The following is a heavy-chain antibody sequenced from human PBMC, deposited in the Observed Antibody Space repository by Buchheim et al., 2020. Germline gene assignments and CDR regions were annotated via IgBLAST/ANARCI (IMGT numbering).Heavy chain of an antibody. J-gene: IGHJ6*02. V-gene: IGHV3-74*01. CDR1: GFTFSSYW. Sequence: EVQLVESGGGLVQPGGSLRLSCAASGFTFSSYWMHWVRQAPGKGLVWVSRINSDGSSTSYADSVKGRFTISRDNAKNTLYLQMNSLRAEDTAVYYCARDVPYCGGDCYWTGGMDVWGQGTT. CDR2: INSDGSST. CDR3: ARDVPYCGGDCYWTGGMDV. D-gene: IGHD2-21*02.